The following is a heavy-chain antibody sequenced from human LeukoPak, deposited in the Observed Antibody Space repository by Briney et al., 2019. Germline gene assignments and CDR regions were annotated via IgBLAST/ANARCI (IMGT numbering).Heavy chain of an antibody. D-gene: IGHD3-3*01. V-gene: IGHV3-64*01. Sequence: GGSLRLSCAASGFTFSSYAMHWVRQAPGKGLEYVSAISSNGGSTYYANSMKGRFTISRDNSKNTLYLQMGSLRAEDMAVYYCARALWSGYKGALGYWGQGTLVTVSS. CDR2: ISSNGGST. CDR3: ARALWSGYKGALGY. J-gene: IGHJ4*02. CDR1: GFTFSSYA.